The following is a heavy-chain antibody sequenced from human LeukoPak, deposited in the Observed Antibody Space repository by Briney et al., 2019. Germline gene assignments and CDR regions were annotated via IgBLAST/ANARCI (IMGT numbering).Heavy chain of an antibody. Sequence: SETLSLTCTVSGGSISSYYWSWIRQPPGKGLEWIGYIYYTGRTNYNPSLKSRVTISVDKSKSQFSLKLSSVTAADTAVYYCARQSRGAAAGNDYWGQGTLVTVSS. CDR3: ARQSRGAAAGNDY. J-gene: IGHJ4*02. CDR2: IYYTGRT. CDR1: GGSISSYY. D-gene: IGHD6-13*01. V-gene: IGHV4-59*08.